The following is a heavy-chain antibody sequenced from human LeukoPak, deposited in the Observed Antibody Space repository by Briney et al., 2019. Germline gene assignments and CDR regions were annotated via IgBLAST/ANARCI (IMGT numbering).Heavy chain of an antibody. J-gene: IGHJ4*02. D-gene: IGHD3-22*01. CDR3: AREFYYDSSGYLPDY. V-gene: IGHV3-30*04. Sequence: GGSLRLSCAASGFTFSSYAMHWVRQAPGKGLEWVAVISYDGSNKYYADSVKGRFTISRDNSKNTLYLQMNSLRAEDTAVYYCAREFYYDSSGYLPDYWGQGTLVTVSS. CDR1: GFTFSSYA. CDR2: ISYDGSNK.